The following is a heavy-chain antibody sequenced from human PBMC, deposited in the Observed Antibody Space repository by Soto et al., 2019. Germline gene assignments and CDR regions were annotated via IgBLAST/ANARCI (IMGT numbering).Heavy chain of an antibody. D-gene: IGHD3-10*01. J-gene: IGHJ4*02. CDR3: ARQVTVRGDTQRYYFDY. V-gene: IGHV4-39*01. CDR1: GGSISSSSYY. CDR2: LHYSWST. Sequence: QLQLQESGPGLVKPSETLSLTCTVSGGSISSSSYYWGWIRQPPGKGLEWIGSLHYSWSTYYNPTLKSRVTISADTSKNQFSLKLTSVTAADTAVYYCARQVTVRGDTQRYYFDYWGQGTLVTVSS.